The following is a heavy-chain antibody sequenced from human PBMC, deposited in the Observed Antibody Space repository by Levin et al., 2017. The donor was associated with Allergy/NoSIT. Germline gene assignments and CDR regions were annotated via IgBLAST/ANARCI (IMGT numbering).Heavy chain of an antibody. V-gene: IGHV5-51*01. CDR1: GYSFISYW. J-gene: IGHJ6*02. Sequence: GESLKISCQGSGYSFISYWIAWVRQMPGKGLEWMGSVYPADSDATYNPSFLGQVSLSVDKSLKTAYLQWSRLKPSDTAMYYCAKIDSHSGYGMNVWGQGTTVTVSS. D-gene: IGHD2-15*01. CDR3: AKIDSHSGYGMNV. CDR2: VYPADSDA.